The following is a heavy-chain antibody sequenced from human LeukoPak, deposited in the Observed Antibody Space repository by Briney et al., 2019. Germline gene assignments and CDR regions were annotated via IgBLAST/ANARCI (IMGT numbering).Heavy chain of an antibody. CDR2: IIPILGIA. V-gene: IGHV1-69*04. CDR3: ARDGGYDESDY. Sequence: SVKVSCKASGGTFSSYAISWVRQAPGQGLEWMGRIIPILGIANYAQKFQGRVTIIADKSTSTAYMELSSLRSEDTAVYYCARDGGYDESDYWGQGTLVTVSS. J-gene: IGHJ4*02. D-gene: IGHD5-12*01. CDR1: GGTFSSYA.